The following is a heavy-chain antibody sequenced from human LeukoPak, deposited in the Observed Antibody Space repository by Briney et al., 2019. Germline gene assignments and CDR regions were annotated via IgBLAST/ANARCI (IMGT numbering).Heavy chain of an antibody. Sequence: ASVKVSCKASGGTFSSYAISWVRQAPGQGLEWMGGIIPIFGTANYAQKFQGRVTITADESTNTAYMELSSLRSEDTAVYYCARDEAHYYDSSGYYAFDIWGQGTMVTVSS. V-gene: IGHV1-69*13. CDR3: ARDEAHYYDSSGYYAFDI. CDR2: IIPIFGTA. D-gene: IGHD3-22*01. J-gene: IGHJ3*02. CDR1: GGTFSSYA.